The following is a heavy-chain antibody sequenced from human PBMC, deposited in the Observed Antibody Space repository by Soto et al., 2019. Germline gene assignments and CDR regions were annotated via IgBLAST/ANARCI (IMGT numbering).Heavy chain of an antibody. CDR3: ARADIALDY. J-gene: IGHJ4*02. CDR2: IYYTGGT. V-gene: IGHV4-61*01. D-gene: IGHD5-12*01. Sequence: SETLSLTCSVSGGSVSSGSYYWNWIRQPPGKGLGWIGYIYYTGGTSYNPSLRSRVTISADTSKNEFSLKLTSVTAADTAVYYCARADIALDYWGQGSLVTVSS. CDR1: GGSVSSGSYY.